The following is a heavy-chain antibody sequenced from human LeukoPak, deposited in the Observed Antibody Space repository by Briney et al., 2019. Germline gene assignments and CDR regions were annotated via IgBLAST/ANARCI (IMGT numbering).Heavy chain of an antibody. CDR2: ISSSSSYI. CDR1: GFTFDDYA. D-gene: IGHD6-13*01. Sequence: GGSLRLSCAASGFTFDDYAMHWVRQAPGKGLEWVSSISSSSSYIYYADSMKGRFTISRDNAKNSLYLQMNSLRAEDTAVYYCARASSSWYYFDYWGQGTLVTVSS. V-gene: IGHV3-21*01. CDR3: ARASSSWYYFDY. J-gene: IGHJ4*02.